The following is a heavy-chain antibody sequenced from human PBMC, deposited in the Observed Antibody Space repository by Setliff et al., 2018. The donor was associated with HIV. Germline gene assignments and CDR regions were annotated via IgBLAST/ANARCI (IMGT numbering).Heavy chain of an antibody. D-gene: IGHD2-2*03. CDR2: ISSSSSYI. CDR1: GFTFSNYS. J-gene: IGHJ4*02. CDR3: SKVDSGHCDSSSCRDFDY. Sequence: GGSLRLSCAASGFTFSNYSMNWVRQAPGKGLEWVSSISSSSSYIYYADSVKGRFTISRDNAKNSLYLQMNSLRADDTAVYYCSKVDSGHCDSSSCRDFDYWGQGTLVTVSS. V-gene: IGHV3-21*04.